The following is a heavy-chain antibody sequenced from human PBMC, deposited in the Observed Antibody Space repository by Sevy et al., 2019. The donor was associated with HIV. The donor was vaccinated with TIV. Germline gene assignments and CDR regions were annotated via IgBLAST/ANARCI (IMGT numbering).Heavy chain of an antibody. CDR3: ARVREGAKVF. V-gene: IGHV3-53*01. D-gene: IGHD1-26*01. J-gene: IGHJ4*02. Sequence: GGSLRLSCAASGFSVSNNYMSWVRQAPGKGLEWVSIIYSGGSTYYADSVKGRFTISRDISKNTLYLQMNILRAEDMAVYYCARVREGAKVFWGQGTVVTVSS. CDR2: IYSGGST. CDR1: GFSVSNNY.